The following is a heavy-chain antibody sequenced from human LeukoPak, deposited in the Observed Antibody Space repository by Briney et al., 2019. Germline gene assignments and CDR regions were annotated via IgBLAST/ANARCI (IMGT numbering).Heavy chain of an antibody. V-gene: IGHV3-30*02. CDR1: GFTFSSYG. D-gene: IGHD3-22*01. CDR2: IRYDGSNK. Sequence: GGSLRLSCAASGFTFSSYGMHWVRQAPGKGLEWVAFIRYDGSNKYHADSVKGRFTISGDNSKNTLYLQMNSLRAEDTAVYYCAKDLYYYDSSGSHYFDYWGQGTLVTVSS. J-gene: IGHJ4*02. CDR3: AKDLYYYDSSGSHYFDY.